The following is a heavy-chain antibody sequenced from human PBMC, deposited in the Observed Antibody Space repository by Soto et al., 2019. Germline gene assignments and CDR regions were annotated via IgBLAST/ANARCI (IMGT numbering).Heavy chain of an antibody. D-gene: IGHD1-7*01. V-gene: IGHV3-11*01. Sequence: QVQLVESGGGLVKPGGSLRLSCAASGFTFDNYYTSWIRQAPGKGLEWVSYISSNDGTTYYADSLKGRFTISRDNAKNSLYLQMNSLRAEDTAVYYCAREINYSRYPRVIDYWGQGTLVTVSS. CDR3: AREINYSRYPRVIDY. CDR1: GFTFDNYY. J-gene: IGHJ4*02. CDR2: ISSNDGTT.